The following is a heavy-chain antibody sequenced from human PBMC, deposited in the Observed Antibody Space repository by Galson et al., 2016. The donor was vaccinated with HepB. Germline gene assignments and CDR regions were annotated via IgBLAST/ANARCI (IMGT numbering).Heavy chain of an antibody. CDR1: GFTLDDYA. CDR3: AKDRGYSYGSLDYYYHGMDV. D-gene: IGHD5-18*01. J-gene: IGHJ6*02. CDR2: ISWDSGRI. V-gene: IGHV3-9*01. Sequence: SLRLSCAASGFTLDDYAMHWVRQAPGKGLEWVSGISWDSGRIDYADSVKGRFTISRDNAKKSVYLQMNSLRAEDTALYYCAKDRGYSYGSLDYYYHGMDVWGQGTTVTVSS.